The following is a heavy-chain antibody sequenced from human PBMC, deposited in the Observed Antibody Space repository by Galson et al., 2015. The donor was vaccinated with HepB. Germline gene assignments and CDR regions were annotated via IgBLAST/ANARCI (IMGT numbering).Heavy chain of an antibody. D-gene: IGHD1-7*01. CDR1: GFTFDDYA. Sequence: SLRLSCAASGFTFDDYAMHWVRQAPGRGLEWVSGISWNSGSIGYADSVKGRFTISRDNAKNSLYPQMNSLRVDDTAVYYCAKGVELHDWFDPWGQGTLVIVSS. CDR3: AKGVELHDWFDP. V-gene: IGHV3-9*01. J-gene: IGHJ5*02. CDR2: ISWNSGSI.